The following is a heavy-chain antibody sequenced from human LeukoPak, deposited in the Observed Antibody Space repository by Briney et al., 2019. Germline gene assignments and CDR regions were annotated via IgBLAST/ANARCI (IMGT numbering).Heavy chain of an antibody. CDR1: GFTFTSSA. CDR3: AADSNSSGGAFDI. Sequence: GTSVKVSCKASGFTFTSSAVQWVRQARGQRLEWKGWIVVGSGNTNYAQKFQERVTITRDMSTSTAYMELSSLRSEDTAVYYCAADSNSSGGAFDIWGQGTMVTVSS. J-gene: IGHJ3*02. V-gene: IGHV1-58*01. CDR2: IVVGSGNT. D-gene: IGHD6-19*01.